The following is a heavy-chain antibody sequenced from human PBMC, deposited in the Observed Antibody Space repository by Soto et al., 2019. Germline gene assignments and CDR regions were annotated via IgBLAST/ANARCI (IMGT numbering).Heavy chain of an antibody. D-gene: IGHD3-22*01. V-gene: IGHV1-69*13. Sequence: SVKVSCKASGGTFSSYAISWVRQAPGQGLEWVGGIIPIFGTANYAQKFQGRVTITADESTSTAYMELSSLRSEDTAVYYCASIIVYDSSGYAGWPYAFDIWGQGTMVTVSS. CDR3: ASIIVYDSSGYAGWPYAFDI. CDR2: IIPIFGTA. CDR1: GGTFSSYA. J-gene: IGHJ3*02.